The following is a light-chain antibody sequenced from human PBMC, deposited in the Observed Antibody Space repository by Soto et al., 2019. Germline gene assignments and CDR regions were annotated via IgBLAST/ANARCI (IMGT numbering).Light chain of an antibody. CDR1: SSNIGNNA. CDR2: YDD. CDR3: AAWDDSLGGVV. V-gene: IGLV1-36*01. Sequence: QSVLTQPPSVSEAPRQRVTISCSGSSSNIGNNAVNWYQQLPGKAPKLLIYYDDLLPSGVSDRFSGSKSGTSASLAISGLQSDDEADYYCAAWDDSLGGVVFGGGTKVTVL. J-gene: IGLJ2*01.